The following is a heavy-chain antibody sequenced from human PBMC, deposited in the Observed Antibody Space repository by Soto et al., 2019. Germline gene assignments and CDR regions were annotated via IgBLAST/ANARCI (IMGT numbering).Heavy chain of an antibody. CDR2: INGHNEKA. J-gene: IGHJ4*02. D-gene: IGHD3-16*01. CDR3: ARCDGIFGAGGVD. CDR1: GYIFTHYG. Sequence: QVQLVQSGAEVRKPGASVKVSCKASGYIFTHYGIGWVRQAPGQGLEWMGWINGHNEKANYAQDFRGRVSMTTDTSTSTAYMELRSLTSDDTGVYYCARCDGIFGAGGVDWGQGTLVTVSS. V-gene: IGHV1-18*01.